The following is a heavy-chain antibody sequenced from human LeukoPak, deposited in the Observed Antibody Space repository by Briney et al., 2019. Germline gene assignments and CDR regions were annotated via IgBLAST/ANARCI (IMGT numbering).Heavy chain of an antibody. V-gene: IGHV3-23*01. D-gene: IGHD2-2*01. Sequence: GGSLRLSCEGSGFSFSSYAMSWVRQAPGKGLEWVSAMSAGGDSTNYADSVKGRFTISRDNSKNTLYLQMNSLRADDTAVYYCSNGAAGRIVPTAFSVWFRPWGPGTLVTVSS. CDR2: MSAGGDST. J-gene: IGHJ5*02. CDR1: GFSFSSYA. CDR3: SNGAAGRIVPTAFSVWFRP.